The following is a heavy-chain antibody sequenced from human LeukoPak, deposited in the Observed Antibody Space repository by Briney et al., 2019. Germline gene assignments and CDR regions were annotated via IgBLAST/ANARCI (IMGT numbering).Heavy chain of an antibody. CDR2: ISYDGSNE. Sequence: GGSLRLSCAASGFTFSSYVMHWVRQAPGKGPEGVAIISYDGSNEYYADSVKGRFTISRDNAKNSLYLQMKSLRVEDTAVYYCTRASAARCIGVFCYPFDHWGQGTLVSVSS. D-gene: IGHD2-15*01. CDR1: GFTFSSYV. J-gene: IGHJ4*02. V-gene: IGHV3-30*04. CDR3: TRASAARCIGVFCYPFDH.